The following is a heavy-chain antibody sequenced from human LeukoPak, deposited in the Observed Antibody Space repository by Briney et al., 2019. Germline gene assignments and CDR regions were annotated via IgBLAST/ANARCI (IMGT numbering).Heavy chain of an antibody. J-gene: IGHJ5*02. CDR2: IGRGGVDT. CDR3: TKAATYCTTGTCYPNWFDP. D-gene: IGHD2-15*01. CDR1: GFTFSTYA. Sequence: PGGSLRLSCAASGFTFSTYAMTWVRQAPGKGLEWVSTIGRGGVDTYYPDSVKGRFTISRDNSKNTLYLQMNSLTAEDTAIYYCTKAATYCTTGTCYPNWFDPWGQGTLVTVSS. V-gene: IGHV3-23*01.